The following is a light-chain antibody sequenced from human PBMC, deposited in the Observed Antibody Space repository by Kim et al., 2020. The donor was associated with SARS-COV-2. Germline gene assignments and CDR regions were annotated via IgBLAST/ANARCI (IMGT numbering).Light chain of an antibody. CDR2: GNS. CDR1: SSTIGAGYD. CDR3: QSYDSSLSGSV. J-gene: IGLJ2*01. V-gene: IGLV1-40*01. Sequence: QRVTISCTGSSSTIGAGYDVHWYQQLPGTAPNLLIYGNSNRPSGVPDRFSGSKSGTSASLAITGLQAEDEADYYCQSYDSSLSGSVFGGGTQLTVL.